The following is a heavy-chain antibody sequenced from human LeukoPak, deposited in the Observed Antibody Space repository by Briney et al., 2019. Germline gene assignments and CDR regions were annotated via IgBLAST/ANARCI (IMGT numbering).Heavy chain of an antibody. V-gene: IGHV1-69*05. J-gene: IGHJ5*02. CDR1: GYTFTSYA. CDR3: ARERQNYYGSGSYYSPGMNWFDP. Sequence: SVKVSCKASGYTFTSYAISWVRQAPGQGLEWMGRIIPIFGTANYAQKFQGRVTITTDESTSTAYMELSSLRSEDTAVYYCARERQNYYGSGSYYSPGMNWFDPWGQGTLVTVSS. D-gene: IGHD3-10*01. CDR2: IIPIFGTA.